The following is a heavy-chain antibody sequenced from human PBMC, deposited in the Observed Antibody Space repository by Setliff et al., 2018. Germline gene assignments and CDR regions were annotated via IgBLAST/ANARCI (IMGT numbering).Heavy chain of an antibody. V-gene: IGHV4-59*08. Sequence: PSETLSLTCSASTASMTYYYWSWIRQPPGKGLEWIAYIYYSGGTNYNPSLRSRATISVDASKRQFSLKLTSVTAADTAVYYCARMSGFQYMDVWGKGTTVTVSS. J-gene: IGHJ6*03. CDR2: IYYSGGT. CDR1: TASMTYYY. D-gene: IGHD3-3*01. CDR3: ARMSGFQYMDV.